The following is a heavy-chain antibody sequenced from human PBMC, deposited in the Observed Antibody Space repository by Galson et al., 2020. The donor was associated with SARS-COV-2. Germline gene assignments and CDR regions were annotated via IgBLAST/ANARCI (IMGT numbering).Heavy chain of an antibody. CDR3: ARRAAAIDDYYYYCYMDV. J-gene: IGHJ6*03. CDR2: ISFSGST. CDR1: GDSVSTYY. Sequence: SQTLSLTFTVSGDSVSTYYWSWIRQPPGKGLEWIGYISFSGSTSYDPSLKSRVTISVDTSKNQFSLNLSSVTAADTAVYYCARRAAAIDDYYYYCYMDVWGKGTTVTVSS. D-gene: IGHD2-2*01. V-gene: IGHV4-59*02.